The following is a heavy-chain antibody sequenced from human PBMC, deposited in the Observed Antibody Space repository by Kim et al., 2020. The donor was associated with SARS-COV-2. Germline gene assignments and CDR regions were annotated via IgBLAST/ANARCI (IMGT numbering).Heavy chain of an antibody. D-gene: IGHD6-19*01. V-gene: IGHV3-30*01. CDR3: AREEYSSGWYYFDY. J-gene: IGHJ4*02. Sequence: DSVKGRFTISRDNSKNTLYLQMNSLRAEDTAVYYCAREEYSSGWYYFDYWGQGTLVTVSS.